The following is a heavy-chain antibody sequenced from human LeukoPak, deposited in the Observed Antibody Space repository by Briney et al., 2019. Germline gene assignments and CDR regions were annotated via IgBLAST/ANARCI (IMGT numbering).Heavy chain of an antibody. V-gene: IGHV1-69*05. CDR3: ARATHLPIFGVVTLDY. CDR1: GGTFSSYA. CDR2: IIPIFGTA. Sequence: SVRVSCKASGGTFSSYAISWVRQAPGQGLEWMGGIIPIFGTANYAQKFQGRVTITTDESTSTAYMELSSLRSEDTAVYYCARATHLPIFGVVTLDYWGQGTLVTVSS. J-gene: IGHJ4*02. D-gene: IGHD3-3*01.